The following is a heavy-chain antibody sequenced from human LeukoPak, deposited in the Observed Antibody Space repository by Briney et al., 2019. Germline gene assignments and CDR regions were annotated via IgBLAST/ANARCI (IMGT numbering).Heavy chain of an antibody. CDR1: GDSVSSNSAA. CDR2: TYYRSNWYN. CDR3: ARDRLGIYFYLDV. V-gene: IGHV6-1*01. J-gene: IGHJ6*03. D-gene: IGHD7-27*01. Sequence: SQTLSLTCAISGDSVSSNSAAWNWFRQSPSRGLEWLGRTYYRSNWYNDYAVSVKSRITINADISQNQFSLQLYSVTPEDTAVYYCARDRLGIYFYLDVWGKGTTVTVSS.